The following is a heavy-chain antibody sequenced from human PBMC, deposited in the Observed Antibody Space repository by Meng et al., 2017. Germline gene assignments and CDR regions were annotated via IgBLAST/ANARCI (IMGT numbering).Heavy chain of an antibody. CDR1: GFTFRSYW. D-gene: IGHD2-15*01. V-gene: IGHV3-7*01. J-gene: IGHJ4*02. CDR3: ARIIIYCSGGSYSLTCYIDY. Sequence: GEALKTSWAASGFTFRSYWMSWVRQAPGKGLEWVANINEDGSEKYYVESVKGRFHISRDNVKNSLYTQMNRLRAEETAVYYYARIIIYCSGGSYSLTCYIDYWGQGTLVTVSS. CDR2: INEDGSEK.